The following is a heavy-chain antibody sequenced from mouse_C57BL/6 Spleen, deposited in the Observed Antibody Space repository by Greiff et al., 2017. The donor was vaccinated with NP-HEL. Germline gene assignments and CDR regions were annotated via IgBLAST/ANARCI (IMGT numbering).Heavy chain of an antibody. V-gene: IGHV5-6*01. CDR1: GFTFSSYG. CDR3: ARHNSYSNYGYFDV. J-gene: IGHJ1*03. Sequence: EVKLVESGGDLVKPGGSLKLSCAASGFTFSSYGMSWVRQTPDKRLEWVATISSGGSYTYYPDSVKGRFTISRDNAKNTLYLQMSSLKSEDTAMYYCARHNSYSNYGYFDVWGTGTTVTVSS. CDR2: ISSGGSYT. D-gene: IGHD2-5*01.